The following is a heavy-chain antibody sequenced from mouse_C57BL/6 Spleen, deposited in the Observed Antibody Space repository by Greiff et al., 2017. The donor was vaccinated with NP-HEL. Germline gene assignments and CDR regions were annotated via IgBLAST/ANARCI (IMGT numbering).Heavy chain of an antibody. J-gene: IGHJ1*03. CDR2: IWSGGST. D-gene: IGHD4-1*01. CDR1: GFSLTSYG. Sequence: VQLQQSGPGLVQPSQSLSITCTVSGFSLTSYGVHWVRQPPGKGLEWLGVIWSGGSTDYNAAFISRLSISKDNSKSQVFFKMNSLQADDTAIYYCAIKRWDEGYCDVWGTGTTVTVSS. CDR3: AIKRWDEGYCDV. V-gene: IGHV2-4*01.